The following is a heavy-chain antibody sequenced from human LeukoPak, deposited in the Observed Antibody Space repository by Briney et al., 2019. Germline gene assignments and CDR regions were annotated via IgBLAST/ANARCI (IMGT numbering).Heavy chain of an antibody. V-gene: IGHV3-49*03. CDR2: IRSKAYGGTR. J-gene: IGHJ6*03. CDR1: GFTFGDYA. CDR3: TRAPGDYGANYYYYYMDV. Sequence: GGSLRLSCTASGFTFGDYAMSWFRQAPGKGLEWLGFIRSKAYGGTREYAASVKGRVTISRDDSKSIAYLQMNSLKTEDTAVYYCTRAPGDYGANYYYYYMDVWGKGTTVTVSS. D-gene: IGHD4-17*01.